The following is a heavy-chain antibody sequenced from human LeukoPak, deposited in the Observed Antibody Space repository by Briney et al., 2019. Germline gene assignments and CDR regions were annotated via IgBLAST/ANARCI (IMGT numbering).Heavy chain of an antibody. CDR2: ICDSGGST. V-gene: IGHV3-23*01. J-gene: IGHJ4*02. CDR3: AKRDSRDWHYFDS. Sequence: PGGSLRLSCAVSGFTFSSYGMSWVRQAPGKGLEWVSVICDSGGSTYYADSVKGRFTISRDNSKNTLYLQVNSLRAEDTAVYFCAKRDSRDWHYFDSWGQGTQVTVSS. D-gene: IGHD6-19*01. CDR1: GFTFSSYG.